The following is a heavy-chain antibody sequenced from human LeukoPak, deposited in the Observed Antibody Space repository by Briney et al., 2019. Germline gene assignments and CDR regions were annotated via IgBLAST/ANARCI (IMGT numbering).Heavy chain of an antibody. CDR1: GFTFDDYG. CDR3: ARDLGGGRGYSYGPLDY. V-gene: IGHV3-20*04. J-gene: IGHJ4*02. D-gene: IGHD5-18*01. CDR2: INWNGGST. Sequence: GGSLRPSCAASGFTFDDYGMSWVRQAPGKGLEWVSGINWNGGSTGYADSVKGRFTISRDNAKNSLYLQMNSLRAEDTALYYCARDLGGGRGYSYGPLDYWGQGTLVTVSS.